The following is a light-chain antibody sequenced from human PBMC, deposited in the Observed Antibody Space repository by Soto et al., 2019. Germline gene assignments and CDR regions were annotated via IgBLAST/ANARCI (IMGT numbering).Light chain of an antibody. J-gene: IGKJ2*01. Sequence: EVVLTQSPGTLSLSPGEIATLSCRASQSVSNKYLAWYQQKPGQARRLLIFGSSDRATGIPDRFSGSGSGTDFTLTISRLEPEDFAVYDCQQYGSSPPYTFGQGTKLEIK. V-gene: IGKV3-20*01. CDR2: GSS. CDR3: QQYGSSPPYT. CDR1: QSVSNKY.